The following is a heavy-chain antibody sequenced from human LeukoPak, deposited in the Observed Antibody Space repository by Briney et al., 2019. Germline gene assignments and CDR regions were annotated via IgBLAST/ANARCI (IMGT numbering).Heavy chain of an antibody. CDR3: ARDLLTGRYGMDV. CDR1: GGSISSYY. D-gene: IGHD3-9*01. Sequence: SETLPLTCTVSGGSISSYYWIWIRQPPGKGLEWIGYLHYSGTTNYNPSLQSRVTISGDTSQNQFSLKLSSVTAADTAVYYCARDLLTGRYGMDVWGQGTTVTVSS. J-gene: IGHJ6*02. V-gene: IGHV4-59*01. CDR2: LHYSGTT.